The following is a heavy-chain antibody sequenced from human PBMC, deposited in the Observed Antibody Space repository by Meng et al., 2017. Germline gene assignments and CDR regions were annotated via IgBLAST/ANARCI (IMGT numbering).Heavy chain of an antibody. D-gene: IGHD5-24*01. CDR1: GYTFTSYY. CDR3: ARAAEVATIDFADY. J-gene: IGHJ4*02. Sequence: LVQRWGEVKKPGVSGKVSCKASGYTFTSYYMHWVRQAPGQGLEWMGIINPSGGSTSYAQKFQGRVTMTRDTSTSTVYMELSSLRSEDTAVYYCARAAEVATIDFADYLGQGTLVTVSS. V-gene: IGHV1-46*01. CDR2: INPSGGST.